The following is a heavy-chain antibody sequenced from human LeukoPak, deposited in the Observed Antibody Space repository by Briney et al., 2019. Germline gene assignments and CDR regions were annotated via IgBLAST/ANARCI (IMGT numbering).Heavy chain of an antibody. D-gene: IGHD5-24*01. CDR2: IKQDESEK. J-gene: IGHJ4*02. CDR3: ARDRDGPDY. CDR1: GLTFSNYW. Sequence: GGSLRLSCAASGLTFSNYWMTWVRQAPGKGLEWVANIKQDESEKYYVDSVKGRFTISRDNAKNPLYLQMNSLRAEDTAVYYCARDRDGPDYWGQGTLVTVSS. V-gene: IGHV3-7*01.